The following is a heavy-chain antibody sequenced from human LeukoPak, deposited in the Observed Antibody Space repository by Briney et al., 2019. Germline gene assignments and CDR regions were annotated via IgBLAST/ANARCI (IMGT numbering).Heavy chain of an antibody. D-gene: IGHD3-9*01. Sequence: GGSLRLSCTGSGFIFSRYSVSWVRQAPGKGLEWVSAISKNTVDTYYADSVKGRLTISRDSSKNTVYLQMNSLRAEDTAVYYCVRDMEPLRYFDTWGQGTLVTVSS. CDR3: VRDMEPLRYFDT. J-gene: IGHJ4*02. CDR2: ISKNTVDT. V-gene: IGHV3-23*01. CDR1: GFIFSRYS.